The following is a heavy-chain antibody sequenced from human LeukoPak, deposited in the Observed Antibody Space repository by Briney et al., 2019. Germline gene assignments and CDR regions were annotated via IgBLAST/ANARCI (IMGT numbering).Heavy chain of an antibody. D-gene: IGHD3-22*01. J-gene: IGHJ4*03. CDR2: ISGSGGST. Sequence: GGSLRLSCAASGFTFSSYAMSWVRQAPGKGLEWVSAISGSGGSTYYADSVKGRFTISRDNSKNTLYLQMNSLRAEDTAVYYCAKRITESGNMRVVVSFGYSGPRTLVTVSS. V-gene: IGHV3-23*01. CDR1: GFTFSSYA. CDR3: AKRITESGNMRVVVSFGY.